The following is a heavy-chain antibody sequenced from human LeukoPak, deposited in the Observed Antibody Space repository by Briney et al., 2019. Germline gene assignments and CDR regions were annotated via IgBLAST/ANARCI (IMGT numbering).Heavy chain of an antibody. Sequence: ASVKVSCKASGYTFTSYGISWVRLAPGQGLEWMGWISAYNGNTNYAQKLQGRVTMTTDTSTSTAYMELRSLRSDDTAVYYCARERRGLWDILTGTYYYYYMDVWGKGTTVTVSS. CDR3: ARERRGLWDILTGTYYYYYMDV. D-gene: IGHD3-9*01. CDR2: ISAYNGNT. J-gene: IGHJ6*03. V-gene: IGHV1-18*01. CDR1: GYTFTSYG.